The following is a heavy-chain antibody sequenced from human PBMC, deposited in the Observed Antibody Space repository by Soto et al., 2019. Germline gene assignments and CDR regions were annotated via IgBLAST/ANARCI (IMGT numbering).Heavy chain of an antibody. Sequence: QVQLVQSGGGVVQPGRSLRLPCAASGFDFSKFGFQWVRQAPGKGLEWVAVIWADGTTKYYAESVKGRFTISRDNSRNTLYLQMSGLRAEDTAVYFCARERVYDDNYDSFDYWGKGALVTVSS. CDR2: IWADGTTK. V-gene: IGHV3-33*01. CDR1: GFDFSKFG. D-gene: IGHD3-22*01. CDR3: ARERVYDDNYDSFDY. J-gene: IGHJ4*02.